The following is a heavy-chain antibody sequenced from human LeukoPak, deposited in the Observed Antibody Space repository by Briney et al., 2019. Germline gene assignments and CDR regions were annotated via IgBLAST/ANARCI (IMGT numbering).Heavy chain of an antibody. CDR1: ESSFTNYW. D-gene: IGHD5-18*01. J-gene: IGHJ4*02. CDR2: ISSDGSKT. Sequence: GGSLRLSCAISESSFTNYWMHWVRQVPGKGLMWVSCISSDGSKTRCADSVKGRFTISRDNAKNTLFLQVNSLRAEDTAVYYCAKRIQLWLYFDYWGQGTLVTVSS. CDR3: AKRIQLWLYFDY. V-gene: IGHV3-74*01.